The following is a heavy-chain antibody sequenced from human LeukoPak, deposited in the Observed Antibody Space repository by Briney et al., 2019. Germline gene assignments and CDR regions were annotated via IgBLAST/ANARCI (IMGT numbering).Heavy chain of an antibody. J-gene: IGHJ4*02. CDR2: IGTAGDT. D-gene: IGHD1-1*01. Sequence: GGSLRLSCAASGFTFSDYDMHWVRQATGKGLEWVSAIGTAGDTYYTGSVKGRFTISRENAENSLYLQMNSLRAGDTAVYYCARVAKERVGGVYYFDYWGQGTLVAVSS. CDR3: ARVAKERVGGVYYFDY. V-gene: IGHV3-13*01. CDR1: GFTFSDYD.